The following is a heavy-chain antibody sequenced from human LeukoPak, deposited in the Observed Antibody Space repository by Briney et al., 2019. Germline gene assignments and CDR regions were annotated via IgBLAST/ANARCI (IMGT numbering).Heavy chain of an antibody. CDR1: GYTFTSYD. J-gene: IGHJ6*02. Sequence: VASVNVSCTASGYTFTSYDINWVRQATGQGLEWMGWMNPNSGNTGYAQKFQGRVTMTRNTSISTAYMELSSLRSEDTAVYYCARGKVPAAPFFYYYYGMDVWGQGTTVTVSS. CDR3: ARGKVPAAPFFYYYYGMDV. CDR2: MNPNSGNT. D-gene: IGHD2-2*01. V-gene: IGHV1-8*01.